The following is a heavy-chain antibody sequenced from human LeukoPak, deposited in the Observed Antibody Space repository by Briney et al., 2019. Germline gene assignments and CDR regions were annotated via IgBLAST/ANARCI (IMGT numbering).Heavy chain of an antibody. CDR1: GGSINSYY. CDR3: ARETPSSSWSHFDY. V-gene: IGHV4-59*01. D-gene: IGHD6-13*01. J-gene: IGHJ4*02. Sequence: PSETLSLTCTVSGGSINSYYWSWIRQPPGKGLEWIGYMYYTGSTNYNPSLKSRVTISVNTSKNQFSLKRSSVTAADTAVYYGARETPSSSWSHFDYWGQGTPVTVSS. CDR2: MYYTGST.